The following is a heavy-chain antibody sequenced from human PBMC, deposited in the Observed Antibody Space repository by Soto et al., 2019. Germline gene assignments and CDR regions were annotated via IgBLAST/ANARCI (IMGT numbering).Heavy chain of an antibody. V-gene: IGHV4-31*03. CDR2: IYYSGST. J-gene: IGHJ4*02. Sequence: PSETLSLTCTVSGGSISSGGYYWSWIRQHPGKGLEWIGYIYYSGSTYYDPSLKSRVTISVDTSKNQFSLKLSSVTAADTAVYYCARAGIVVVPAATSFDYWGQGTLVTVSS. CDR1: GGSISSGGYY. D-gene: IGHD2-2*01. CDR3: ARAGIVVVPAATSFDY.